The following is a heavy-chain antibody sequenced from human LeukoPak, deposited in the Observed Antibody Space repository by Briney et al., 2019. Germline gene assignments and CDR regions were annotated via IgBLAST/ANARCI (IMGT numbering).Heavy chain of an antibody. V-gene: IGHV4-61*02. CDR1: GGSISSGSYY. D-gene: IGHD1-26*01. CDR3: ARGGGNYPIDY. J-gene: IGHJ4*02. CDR2: IYTSGST. Sequence: SETLSLTCTASGGSISSGSYYWSWIRQPAGKGLEWIGRIYTSGSTNYNPSLKSRVTISVDTSKNQFSLKLSSVTAADTAVYYCARGGGNYPIDYWGQGTLVTVSS.